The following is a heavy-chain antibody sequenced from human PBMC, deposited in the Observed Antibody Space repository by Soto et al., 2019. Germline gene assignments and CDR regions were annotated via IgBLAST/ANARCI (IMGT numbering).Heavy chain of an antibody. CDR3: ARSGELLQTFDS. Sequence: EVQLVESGGGLVKPGGSLRLSCVVSGVSFRDYSMNWVRQAPGKGLEWVSLITGNSEYKYYAGSVKGRFTVSRDNAKNSLYLQMNSLTVEDTAVYYCARSGELLQTFDSWGQGTLVTVSS. D-gene: IGHD1-26*01. CDR2: ITGNSEYK. CDR1: GVSFRDYS. V-gene: IGHV3-21*06. J-gene: IGHJ4*02.